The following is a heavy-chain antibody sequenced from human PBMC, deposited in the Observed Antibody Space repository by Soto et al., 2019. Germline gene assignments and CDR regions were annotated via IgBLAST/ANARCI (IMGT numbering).Heavy chain of an antibody. CDR2: ISPNNGNT. CDR1: GYTFTNFG. V-gene: IGHV1-18*01. CDR3: VRESTPTRWFDP. D-gene: IGHD2-2*01. J-gene: IGHJ5*02. Sequence: ASVKVSCKASGYTFTNFGSSWVRQAPGQGLEWMGVISPNNGNTNYAQNFQGRVTMTRDTSTSTVYMELSSLRSEDTAVYYCVRESTPTRWFDPWGQGTLVTVSS.